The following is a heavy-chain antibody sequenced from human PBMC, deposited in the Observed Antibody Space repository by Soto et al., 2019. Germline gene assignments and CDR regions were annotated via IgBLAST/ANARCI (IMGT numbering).Heavy chain of an antibody. CDR3: AREAGSPRYYYGLDV. V-gene: IGHV3-53*01. J-gene: IGHJ6*02. CDR1: GFIVSTNY. D-gene: IGHD3-10*01. CDR2: IHSDDST. Sequence: XGSLRLSCAAAGFIVSTNYMTWVRQAPGKGLEWVSVIHSDDSTYYADSVKGRFTISRDNSKNTLFLQLNSLRAEDTAVYYCAREAGSPRYYYGLDVWGQGTTVTVSS.